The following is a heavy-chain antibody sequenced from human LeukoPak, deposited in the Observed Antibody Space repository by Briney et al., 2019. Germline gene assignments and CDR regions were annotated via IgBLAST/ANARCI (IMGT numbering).Heavy chain of an antibody. CDR2: MIPKSGHT. V-gene: IGHV1-8*01. CDR1: GYTFTRYD. J-gene: IGHJ6*02. Sequence: ASVKVSCKASGYTFTRYDINSVRQATGQGLEWMGWMIPKSGHTGYAKKIQGRVTMTTITSISTDYMELSSLRSEATAVYYCARDPANYYYGIDVWGQGTTVTVSS. CDR3: ARDPANYYYGIDV.